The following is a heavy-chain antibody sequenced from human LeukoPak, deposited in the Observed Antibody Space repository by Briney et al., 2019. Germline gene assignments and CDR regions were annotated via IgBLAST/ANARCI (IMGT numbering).Heavy chain of an antibody. Sequence: SETLSLTCTVSGGSISSSSYYWGWIRQPPGKGLEWIGSIYYSGGTYYNPSLKSRVTISVDTSKNQFSLKLSSVTAADTAVYYCARDLGGLYFDYWGQGTLVTVSS. CDR2: IYYSGGT. V-gene: IGHV4-39*07. CDR3: ARDLGGLYFDY. CDR1: GGSISSSSYY. D-gene: IGHD3-16*01. J-gene: IGHJ4*02.